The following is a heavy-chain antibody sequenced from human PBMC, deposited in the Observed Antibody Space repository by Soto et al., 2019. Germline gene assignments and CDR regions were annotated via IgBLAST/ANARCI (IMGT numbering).Heavy chain of an antibody. Sequence: PSETLSLTCVVSGGSISSSNWWSWVRQPPGKGLEWIGEIYHTGSTKYNPSLKSRVTISVDESKNQFSLRLSSVTAADTAVYYCARGSNWFAPWGQGTLVTVSS. CDR2: IYHTGST. V-gene: IGHV4-4*02. CDR3: ARGSNWFAP. CDR1: GGSISSSNW. J-gene: IGHJ5*02.